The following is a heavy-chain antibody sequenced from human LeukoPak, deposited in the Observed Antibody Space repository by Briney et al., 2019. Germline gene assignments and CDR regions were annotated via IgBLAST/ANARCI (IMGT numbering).Heavy chain of an antibody. V-gene: IGHV4-34*01. CDR2: INHSGST. CDR3: ARKRWTGSHAGLDP. Sequence: KPSETLSLTCAVYGGSFSGYYWSWIRQPPGKGLEWIGEINHSGSTNYNPSLKSRVTISVDTSKNQFSLKLSSVTAADTAVYYCARKRWTGSHAGLDPWGQGTLVTVSS. CDR1: GGSFSGYY. D-gene: IGHD3/OR15-3a*01. J-gene: IGHJ5*02.